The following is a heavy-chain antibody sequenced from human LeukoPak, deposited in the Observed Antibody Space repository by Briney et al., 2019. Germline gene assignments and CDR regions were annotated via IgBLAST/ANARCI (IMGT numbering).Heavy chain of an antibody. CDR3: ARSGGSGSYYARYYYYYMDV. D-gene: IGHD3-10*01. Sequence: ASVKVSCKASGYAFTNYAMNWVRQAPGQGLEWMGWINTNTGNATYAQGFTGRFVFSLDTSVSTAYLQISSLKAEDTAVYYCARSGGSGSYYARYYYYYMDVWGKGTTVTVSS. CDR1: GYAFTNYA. CDR2: INTNTGNA. V-gene: IGHV7-4-1*02. J-gene: IGHJ6*03.